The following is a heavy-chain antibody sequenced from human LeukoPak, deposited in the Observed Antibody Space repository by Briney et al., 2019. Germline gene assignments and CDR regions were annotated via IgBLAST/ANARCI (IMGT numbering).Heavy chain of an antibody. CDR1: GYTFTGYY. CDR2: INPNSGGT. J-gene: IGHJ4*02. V-gene: IGHV1-2*02. CDR3: ARGSSGWYSPIDY. Sequence: GASVKVSCKASGYTFTGYYMHWVRQAPGQGLEWMGWINPNSGGTNYAQKFQGRVTMTRDTSISTAYMEPRSDDTAVYYCARGSSGWYSPIDYWGQGTLVTVSS. D-gene: IGHD6-19*01.